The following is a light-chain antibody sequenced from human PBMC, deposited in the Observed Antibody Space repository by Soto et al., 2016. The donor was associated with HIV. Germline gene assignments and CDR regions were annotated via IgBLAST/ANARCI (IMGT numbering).Light chain of an antibody. Sequence: SYELTQPPSVSVAPGKTARITGGGNNIGTKSVHWYQQKPGQAPVLVVYDDSDRPSGIPERFSGSNSGSAATLTISRVEAGDEADYYCQVWHSGIENYVFGPGTKVTVL. J-gene: IGLJ1*01. V-gene: IGLV3-21*03. CDR2: DDS. CDR3: QVWHSGIENYV. CDR1: NIGTKS.